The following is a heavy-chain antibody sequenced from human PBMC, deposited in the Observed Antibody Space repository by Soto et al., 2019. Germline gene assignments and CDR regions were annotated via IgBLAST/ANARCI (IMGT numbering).Heavy chain of an antibody. CDR2: IIPILGIA. Sequence: ASVKVSCKASGGTFSSYAISWVRQAPGQGLEWMGRIIPILGIANYAQKFQGRVTITADTSTSTAYMELRSLRSDDTAVYYCARDRDYYDSSGYYFDYWGQGTLVTVSS. CDR3: ARDRDYYDSSGYYFDY. V-gene: IGHV1-69*04. D-gene: IGHD3-22*01. CDR1: GGTFSSYA. J-gene: IGHJ4*02.